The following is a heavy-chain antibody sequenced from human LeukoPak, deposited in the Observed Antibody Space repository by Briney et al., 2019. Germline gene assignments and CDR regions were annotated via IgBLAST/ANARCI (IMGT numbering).Heavy chain of an antibody. J-gene: IGHJ5*02. CDR3: ARDGVEFYNWFDP. CDR2: INSDGSST. V-gene: IGHV3-74*01. CDR1: GFSFSNYW. D-gene: IGHD2-21*01. Sequence: GGSLRLSCAASGFSFSNYWMHWVRQAPGKGLVWVSRINSDGSSTTYADSVKGRFTISRDNAKNTLYLQMNSLRAEDTPVYYCARDGVEFYNWFDPWGQGTLVTVSS.